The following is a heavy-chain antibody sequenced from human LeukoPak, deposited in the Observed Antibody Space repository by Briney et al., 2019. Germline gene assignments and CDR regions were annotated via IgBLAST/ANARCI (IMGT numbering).Heavy chain of an antibody. D-gene: IGHD2-8*02. CDR3: AKDFYWAFDY. V-gene: IGHV3-7*04. CDR2: INQDGSEK. Sequence: EGSLRLSCAASGFTFTTYWMTWVRQAPGKGLEWVANINQDGSEKYFVDSVKGRFTISRDISKNTVYLQMNSLRVEDTAVYYCAKDFYWAFDYWGQGTLVTVSS. J-gene: IGHJ4*02. CDR1: GFTFTTYW.